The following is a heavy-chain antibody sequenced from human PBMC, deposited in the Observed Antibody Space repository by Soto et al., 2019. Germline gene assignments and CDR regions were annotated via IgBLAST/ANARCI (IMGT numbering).Heavy chain of an antibody. CDR1: GGSITSSSYL. D-gene: IGHD1-26*01. CDR2: MRYSGDT. J-gene: IGHJ4*02. CDR3: VCSLGPTTGIDY. V-gene: IGHV4-39*01. Sequence: SETLSLTCTVSGGSITSSSYLWGWIRQTPGKGLEWIGNMRYSGDTHSDPSLQSRVTISVDTPKSQFSLSLSSVTAADTAIYYCVCSLGPTTGIDYWGQGIQVTVSS.